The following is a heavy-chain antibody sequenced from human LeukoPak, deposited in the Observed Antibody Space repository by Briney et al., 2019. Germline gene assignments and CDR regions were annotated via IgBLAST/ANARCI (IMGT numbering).Heavy chain of an antibody. CDR3: AKPYSGSYAFFFDY. CDR1: GFTLSSYG. V-gene: IGHV3-30*02. CDR2: IRYDGSNK. D-gene: IGHD1-26*01. Sequence: GGSLRLSCAASGFTLSSYGMHWVRQAPGKGLERVAFIRYDGSNKYYADSVKGRFTISRDNSKNTLYLQMNSLRAEDTAVYYCAKPYSGSYAFFFDYWGQGTLVTVSS. J-gene: IGHJ4*02.